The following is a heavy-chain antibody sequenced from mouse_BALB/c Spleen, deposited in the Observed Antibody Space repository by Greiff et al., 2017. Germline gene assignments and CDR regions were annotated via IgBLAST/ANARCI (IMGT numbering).Heavy chain of an antibody. V-gene: IGHV14-4*02. J-gene: IGHJ3*01. Sequence: EVQLKESGAELVRSGASVKLSCTASGFNIKDYYMHWVKQRPEQGLEWIGWIDPENGDTEYAPKFQGKATMTADTSSNTAYLQLSSLTSEDTAVYYCNAYSSGYLFAYWGQGTLVTVSA. CDR2: IDPENGDT. D-gene: IGHD3-1*01. CDR1: GFNIKDYY. CDR3: NAYSSGYLFAY.